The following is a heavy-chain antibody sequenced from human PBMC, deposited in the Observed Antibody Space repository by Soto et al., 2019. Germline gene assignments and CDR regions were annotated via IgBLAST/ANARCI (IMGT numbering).Heavy chain of an antibody. CDR3: ASSYGSGYRAFDY. V-gene: IGHV1-69*02. Sequence: QVQLVQSGAEVKRPGSSVKVSCKASGDTFTFYSINWVLQAPGLGLEWMGRINPILSMSNYAQRFQGRVTMTADKSTSTSYMELSSLRSEDTAIYHCASSYGSGYRAFDYWGQGALVIVSS. CDR1: GDTFTFYS. CDR2: INPILSMS. D-gene: IGHD3-10*01. J-gene: IGHJ4*02.